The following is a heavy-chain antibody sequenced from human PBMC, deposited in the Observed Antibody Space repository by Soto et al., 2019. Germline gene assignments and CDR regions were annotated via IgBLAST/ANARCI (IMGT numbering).Heavy chain of an antibody. CDR1: GYTFTSYG. CDR3: ARGGYCTNVICYTPFDY. D-gene: IGHD2-8*01. Sequence: EASVKVSCKASGYTFTSYGISWVRRAPGQGLEWMGWISTYSGHTNYAQNLQGRVSMTTDTSTSTAYMELRSLRSDDTAVYYCARGGYCTNVICYTPFDYWGQGTLVTVSS. V-gene: IGHV1-18*04. CDR2: ISTYSGHT. J-gene: IGHJ4*02.